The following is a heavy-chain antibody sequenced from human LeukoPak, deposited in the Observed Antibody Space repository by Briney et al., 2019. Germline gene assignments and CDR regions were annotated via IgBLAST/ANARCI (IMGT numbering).Heavy chain of an antibody. CDR3: ARRNYDFWSGYVQAFDI. J-gene: IGHJ3*02. Sequence: SVKVSCKASGYTFTSYDINWVRQATGQGLEWMGWMNPNSGNTGYAQKFQGRVTMTRNTSISTAYMELSSLRSEDTAVYYCARRNYDFWSGYVQAFDIWGQGTMVTVSS. D-gene: IGHD3-3*01. CDR1: GYTFTSYD. CDR2: MNPNSGNT. V-gene: IGHV1-8*01.